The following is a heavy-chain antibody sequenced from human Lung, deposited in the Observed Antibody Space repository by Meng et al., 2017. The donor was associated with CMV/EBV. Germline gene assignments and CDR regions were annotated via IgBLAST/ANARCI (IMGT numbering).Heavy chain of an antibody. V-gene: IGHV1-18*01. CDR1: GYTFGSYG. D-gene: IGHD2-15*01. CDR3: ASGTPGRSYCDY. Sequence: QVLLLPSGPEVKKPGASVRVSCKASGYTFGSYGICWVRQAPGQGLEWMGWFVNYVDTYPAPKFQGRVTMTTDTHTNTAFMELRSLTSDDTAVYYCASGTPGRSYCDYWGQGTLVTVSS. CDR2: FVNYVDT. J-gene: IGHJ4*02.